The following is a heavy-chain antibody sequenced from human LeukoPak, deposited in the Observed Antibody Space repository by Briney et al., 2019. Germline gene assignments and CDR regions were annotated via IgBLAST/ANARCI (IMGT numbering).Heavy chain of an antibody. CDR1: GFTFSRYS. CDR3: ARVYGSGSYTAILDY. V-gene: IGHV3-21*01. J-gene: IGHJ4*02. Sequence: PGGSLRLSCAASGFTFSRYSMSWVRQAPGTGLEWVSSITGSSSHVFYADSVKGRFTISRDNAKNSLYLQMNSLRAEDTAVYYCARVYGSGSYTAILDYWGQGTLVTVSS. D-gene: IGHD3-10*01. CDR2: ITGSSSHV.